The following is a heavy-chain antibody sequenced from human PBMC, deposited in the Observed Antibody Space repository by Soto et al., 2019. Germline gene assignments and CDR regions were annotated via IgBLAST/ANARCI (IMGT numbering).Heavy chain of an antibody. J-gene: IGHJ4*02. CDR3: ARELNVDPGFVLAY. CDR2: FYYSGRP. Sequence: CSVAEAYSSGGCYYWRWIRQHPGKGLEWIGYFYYSGRPYYNPSLKNRVTISADTSKNQLSLKLSAVTAADTAVYYCARELNVDPGFVLAYWVKGTPVPVSS. CDR1: EAYSSGGCYY. D-gene: IGHD5-18*01. V-gene: IGHV4-31*03.